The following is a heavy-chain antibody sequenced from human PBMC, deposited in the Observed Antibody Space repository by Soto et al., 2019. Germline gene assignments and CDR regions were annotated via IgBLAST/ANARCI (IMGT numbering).Heavy chain of an antibody. CDR3: ARDKGXELLKGSGIDV. D-gene: IGHD1-26*01. J-gene: IGHJ6*02. CDR1: GGSISSCY. V-gene: IGHV4-59*12. Sequence: SETLSLTCTVSGGSISSCYWSWIRQPPGKGLEWIGYIYYSGSTNYNPSLKSRVTISVDTSKNQFSLKLSSVTAADTAVYFCARDKGXELLKGSGIDVWGQGTTVT. CDR2: IYYSGST.